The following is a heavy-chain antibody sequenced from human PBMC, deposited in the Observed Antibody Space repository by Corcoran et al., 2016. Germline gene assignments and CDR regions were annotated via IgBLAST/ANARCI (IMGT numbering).Heavy chain of an antibody. CDR1: GGSISSSSYY. J-gene: IGHJ4*02. V-gene: IGHV4-39*01. CDR3: LIYDFWSGYHDFDY. CDR2: IYYSGST. D-gene: IGHD3-3*01. Sequence: QLQLQESGPGLVKPSETLSLTCTVSGGSISSSSYYWGWIRQPPGKGLEWIGSIYYSGSTYYNPSLKSRVTISVDTSKNQFYLQLSSVTAADTAVYYCLIYDFWSGYHDFDYWGQGTLVTVSS.